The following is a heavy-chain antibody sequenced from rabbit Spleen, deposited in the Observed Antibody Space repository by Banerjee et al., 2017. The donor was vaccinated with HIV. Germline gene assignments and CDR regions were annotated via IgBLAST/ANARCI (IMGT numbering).Heavy chain of an antibody. J-gene: IGHJ6*01. V-gene: IGHV1S40*01. D-gene: IGHD1-1*01. CDR1: GVSFSLSSY. Sequence: SLEESGGDLVKPGASLTLTCTASGVSFSLSSYMCWVRQAPGKGLEWIACIDSGSSGFTYFATWAIGRFTCSKPSSTTVTLQMTRLTAADTATYFCARDTSSSFSSYGMDLWGPGTLVTVS. CDR3: ARDTSSSFSSYGMDL. CDR2: IDSGSSGFT.